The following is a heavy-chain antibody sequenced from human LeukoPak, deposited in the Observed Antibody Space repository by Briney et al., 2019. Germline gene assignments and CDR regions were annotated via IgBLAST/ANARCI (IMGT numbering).Heavy chain of an antibody. V-gene: IGHV1-24*01. D-gene: IGHD3-9*01. Sequence: ASVTVSCKVSGYTLTELSMHWVRQAPGKGLEWMGGFDPEDGETIYAQKFQGRVTMTEDTSTDTAYMELSSLRSEDTAVYYCATPGLRYFDWLCFDYWGQGTLVTVSS. CDR2: FDPEDGET. J-gene: IGHJ4*02. CDR1: GYTLTELS. CDR3: ATPGLRYFDWLCFDY.